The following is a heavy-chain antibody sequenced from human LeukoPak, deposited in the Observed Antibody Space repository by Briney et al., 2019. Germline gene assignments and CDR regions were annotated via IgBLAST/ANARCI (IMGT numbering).Heavy chain of an antibody. Sequence: GASVTVSCKASGYTFTGYYMHWVRQAPGQGLEWMGWISAYNGNTNYAQKLQGRVTMTTDTSTSTAYMELSSLRSEDTAVYHCARGRMYYYGSGSYLLDYWGQGTLVTVSS. CDR1: GYTFTGYY. J-gene: IGHJ4*02. CDR3: ARGRMYYYGSGSYLLDY. CDR2: ISAYNGNT. V-gene: IGHV1-18*04. D-gene: IGHD3-10*01.